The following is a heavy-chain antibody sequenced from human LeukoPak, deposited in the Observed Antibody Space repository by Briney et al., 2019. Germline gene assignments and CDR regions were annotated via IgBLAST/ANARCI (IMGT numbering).Heavy chain of an antibody. CDR1: GFTFSSYS. CDR3: ATVGTVTYYFDY. D-gene: IGHD4-17*01. CDR2: ISSSSSYI. J-gene: IGHJ4*02. Sequence: GGSLRLSCAASGFTFSSYSMNWVGQAQGKGLRGASSISSSSSYIYYADSVKGRFTISRDNAKNSLYLQMNSLRAEDTAVYYCATVGTVTYYFDYWGQGTLVTVSS. V-gene: IGHV3-21*01.